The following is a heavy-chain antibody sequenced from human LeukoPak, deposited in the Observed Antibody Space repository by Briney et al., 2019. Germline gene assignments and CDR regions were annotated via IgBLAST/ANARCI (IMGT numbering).Heavy chain of an antibody. J-gene: IGHJ3*02. CDR3: ARARAMRAAFDI. CDR2: IIPIFGTA. CDR1: GYTFTSYY. Sequence: SVKVSCKASGYTFTSYYMHWVRQAPGQGLEWMGGIIPIFGTANYAQKLQGRVTITTDESTSTAYMELSSLRSEDTAVYYCARARAMRAAFDIWGQGTMVTVSS. V-gene: IGHV1-69*05.